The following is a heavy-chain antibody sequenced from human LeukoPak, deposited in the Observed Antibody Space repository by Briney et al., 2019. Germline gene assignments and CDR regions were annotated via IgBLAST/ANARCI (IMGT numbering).Heavy chain of an antibody. CDR3: AKLDHYYDSSGYSTTVDY. CDR1: GFTFSSYA. J-gene: IGHJ4*02. Sequence: GGSLRLSCAASGFTFSSYAMSWVRQAPGKGLEWVLAISGSGGSTYYADSVKGRFTISRDNSKNTLYLQMNSLRAEDTAVYYCAKLDHYYDSSGYSTTVDYWGQGTLVTVSP. V-gene: IGHV3-23*01. D-gene: IGHD3-22*01. CDR2: ISGSGGST.